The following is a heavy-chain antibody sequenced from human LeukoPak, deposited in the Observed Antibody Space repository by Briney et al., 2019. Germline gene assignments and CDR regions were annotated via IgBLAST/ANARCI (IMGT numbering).Heavy chain of an antibody. D-gene: IGHD3-22*01. Sequence: SQTLSLTCTVSGGSISSGDYYWSWIRQPPGKGLEWIGYIYYSGSTYYNPSLKSRVTIPVDTSKNQFSLKLSSVTAADTAVYYCARVGYDSSGYPTVFDYWGQGTLVTVSS. V-gene: IGHV4-30-4*01. CDR2: IYYSGST. CDR3: ARVGYDSSGYPTVFDY. J-gene: IGHJ4*02. CDR1: GGSISSGDYY.